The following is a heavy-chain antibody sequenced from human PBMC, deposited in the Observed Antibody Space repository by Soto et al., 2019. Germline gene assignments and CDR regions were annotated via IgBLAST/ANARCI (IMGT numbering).Heavy chain of an antibody. Sequence: VKVSCKASGGTFSSYAISWVRQAPGQGLEWMGGIIPIFGTANYAQKFQGRVTITADESTSTAYMELSSLRSEDTAVYYCARLDYDSSGYYYYYYYMDVWGKGTTVTVSS. CDR3: ARLDYDSSGYYYYYYYMDV. D-gene: IGHD3-22*01. CDR1: GGTFSSYA. V-gene: IGHV1-69*13. J-gene: IGHJ6*03. CDR2: IIPIFGTA.